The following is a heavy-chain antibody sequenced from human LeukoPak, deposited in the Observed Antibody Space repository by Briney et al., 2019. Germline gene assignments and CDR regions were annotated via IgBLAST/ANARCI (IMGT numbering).Heavy chain of an antibody. Sequence: SETLSLTCTVSGGSISSSSYYWGWIRQPPGEGLEWIGSIYYSGSTYYNPSLKSRVTISVDTSKNQFSLKLSSVTAADTAVYYCVRHCEGFWFDPWGQGTLVTVSS. CDR3: VRHCEGFWFDP. CDR1: GGSISSSSYY. D-gene: IGHD2-21*01. CDR2: IYYSGST. V-gene: IGHV4-39*01. J-gene: IGHJ5*02.